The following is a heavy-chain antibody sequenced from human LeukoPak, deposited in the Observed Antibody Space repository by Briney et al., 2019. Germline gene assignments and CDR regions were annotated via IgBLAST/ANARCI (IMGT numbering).Heavy chain of an antibody. J-gene: IGHJ4*02. CDR1: GYTFTSYG. V-gene: IGHV1-18*01. D-gene: IGHD3-3*01. Sequence: ASVKVSCKASGYTFTSYGISWVRQAPGQGLEWMGWISAYNGNTNYAHNFQGRATITTDESTSTAYMELSSLRSEDTAGCYCARGLPEYDFWALVYFDYWGEGTLVTVSS. CDR2: ISAYNGNT. CDR3: ARGLPEYDFWALVYFDY.